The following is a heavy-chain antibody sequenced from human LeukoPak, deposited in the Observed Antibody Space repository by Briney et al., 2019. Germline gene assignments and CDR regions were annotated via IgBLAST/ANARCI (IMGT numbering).Heavy chain of an antibody. CDR1: GFTFSSYA. CDR2: ISGSGGST. CDR3: AKDPSRRVLRVALY. J-gene: IGHJ4*02. D-gene: IGHD4/OR15-4a*01. Sequence: GGSLRLSCAASGFTFSSYAMSWVRQAPGKGLEWVSAISGSGGSTYYVDSVKGRFTISRDNSKNTLYLQMNSLRAEDTAVYYCAKDPSRRVLRVALYWGQGTLVTVSS. V-gene: IGHV3-23*01.